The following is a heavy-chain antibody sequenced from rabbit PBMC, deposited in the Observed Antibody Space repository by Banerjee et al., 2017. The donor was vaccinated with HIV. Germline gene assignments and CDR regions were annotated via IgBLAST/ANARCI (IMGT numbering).Heavy chain of an antibody. D-gene: IGHD1-1*01. J-gene: IGHJ6*01. CDR1: GFSFSSSYV. Sequence: QSLQESGGDLVKPGGSLALTCTASGFSFSSSYVMCWVRQAPGKGLEWIACIDTGSSGSTYYASWAKGRFTISKTSSTTVTLQMTSLTAADTATYFCATFDRGSGYLRLWGPGTLVTVS. V-gene: IGHV1S40*01. CDR3: ATFDRGSGYLRL. CDR2: IDTGSSGST.